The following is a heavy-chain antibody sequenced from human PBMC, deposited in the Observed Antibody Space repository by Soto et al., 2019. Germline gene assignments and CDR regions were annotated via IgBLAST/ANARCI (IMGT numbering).Heavy chain of an antibody. Sequence: QMQLVQSGGGVVQPGGSLRLSCAGSGFIFSNYGIHWVRQRPGKGLEWVAIISFDGTKKDYEDSVKSRFTLSRDTSNSTVFLQMDSLRAEDTAVYYCGKDKNRLTAKYYYGMDVWGQGTTVTVS. V-gene: IGHV3-30*18. CDR2: ISFDGTKK. J-gene: IGHJ6*02. D-gene: IGHD3-10*01. CDR1: GFIFSNYG. CDR3: GKDKNRLTAKYYYGMDV.